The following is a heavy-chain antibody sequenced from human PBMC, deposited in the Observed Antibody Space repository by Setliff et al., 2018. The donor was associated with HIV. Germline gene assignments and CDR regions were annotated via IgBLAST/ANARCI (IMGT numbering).Heavy chain of an antibody. CDR3: ATDPGYSSTWYSESFQH. Sequence: PSETLSLTCTVSGGSISSSSYYWGWIRQPPGKGLEWIGYIYIYNSGSTNYNPSLTSRVTISVDTSRNQFSLKLTSVTAADTAMYYCATDPGYSSTWYSESFQHWGQGTVVTVSS. J-gene: IGHJ1*01. D-gene: IGHD6-13*01. CDR1: GGSISSSSYY. CDR2: IYIYNSGST. V-gene: IGHV4-61*01.